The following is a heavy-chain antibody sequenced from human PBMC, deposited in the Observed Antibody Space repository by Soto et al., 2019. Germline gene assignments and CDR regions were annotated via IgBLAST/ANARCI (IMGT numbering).Heavy chain of an antibody. V-gene: IGHV3-30-3*01. CDR1: GFTFSSYA. J-gene: IGHJ4*02. Sequence: QVQLVESGGGVVQPGRSLRLSCAASGFTFSSYAMHWVRQAPGKGLEWVAVISNDGSNKYYADSVKGRFTISRDNSKNTLYLQMNSLRAEDTAVYYCARGWRDYGAFDYWGQGTLVTVSS. D-gene: IGHD4-17*01. CDR2: ISNDGSNK. CDR3: ARGWRDYGAFDY.